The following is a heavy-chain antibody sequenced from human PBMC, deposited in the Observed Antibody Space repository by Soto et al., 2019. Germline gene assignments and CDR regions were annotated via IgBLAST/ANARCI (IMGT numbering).Heavy chain of an antibody. V-gene: IGHV3-74*01. J-gene: IGHJ4*02. D-gene: IGHD3-22*01. CDR3: AIRASYYDSSGYFDY. CDR1: GLTFSSYW. CDR2: INSDGSST. Sequence: EVQLVESGGGLVKLGGSLSLSCAASGLTFSSYWMPWVRQAPGKGLVWVSRINSDGSSTSYADSVKGRFTISRDNAKNTLYLQMNSLRAEDTAVYYCAIRASYYDSSGYFDYWGQGTLVTVSS.